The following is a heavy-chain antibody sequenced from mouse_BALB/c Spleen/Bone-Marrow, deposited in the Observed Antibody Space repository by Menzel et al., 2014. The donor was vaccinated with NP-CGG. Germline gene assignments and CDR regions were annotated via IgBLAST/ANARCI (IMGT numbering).Heavy chain of an antibody. D-gene: IGHD1-2*01. CDR2: IYPGNVNT. CDR3: ARERGTTAYFDY. V-gene: IGHV1S56*01. J-gene: IGHJ2*01. CDR1: GYTFTSYY. Sequence: VQLQQSGPELVKPGASVRISCKASGYTFTSYYIHWVKQRPGQGLEWIGWIYPGNVNTKYNEKFKGKATLTADKSSSTAYMQLSGLTSEDSAVYFCARERGTTAYFDYWGQGTTLTVPS.